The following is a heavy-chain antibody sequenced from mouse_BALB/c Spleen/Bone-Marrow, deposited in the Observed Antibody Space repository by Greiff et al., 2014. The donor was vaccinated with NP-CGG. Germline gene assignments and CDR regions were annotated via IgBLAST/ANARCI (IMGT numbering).Heavy chain of an antibody. D-gene: IGHD2-4*01. CDR3: ARGYDYDFDY. CDR2: ISSGGSA. Sequence: EVKLVESGGGLVKPGGSLKLSCAASGFTFSNFAMSWVRQTPDKRLEWVASISSGGSAYYPDSVEGRLSISRDNARDILFLQMSSLRSEDTAMYYCARGYDYDFDYWGQGTTLTVSS. V-gene: IGHV5-6-5*01. J-gene: IGHJ2*01. CDR1: GFTFSNFA.